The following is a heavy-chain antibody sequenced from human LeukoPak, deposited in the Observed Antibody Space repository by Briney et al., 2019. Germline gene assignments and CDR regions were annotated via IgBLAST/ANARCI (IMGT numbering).Heavy chain of an antibody. V-gene: IGHV5-51*01. CDR1: GYSFTSYW. CDR2: IYPGDSDT. Sequence: GESLNISCKDSGYSFTSYWIGWVRQMPGKGLEWMGIIYPGDSDTRYSPAFQGQVTISADKSISTAYPQWSSLKASDTAMYYCARSEHYYDSSGYHYFDYWGQGTLVTVSS. D-gene: IGHD3-22*01. CDR3: ARSEHYYDSSGYHYFDY. J-gene: IGHJ4*02.